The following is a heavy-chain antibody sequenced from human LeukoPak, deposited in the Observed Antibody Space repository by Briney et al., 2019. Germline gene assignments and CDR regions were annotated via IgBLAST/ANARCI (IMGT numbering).Heavy chain of an antibody. D-gene: IGHD6-13*01. CDR2: ISYDGSNK. J-gene: IGHJ4*02. CDR3: ARDQMISAAGLDY. Sequence: GGSLRLPCTAPGFTFSSFAMHWVRQAPGKGLEWVAVISYDGSNKYFADSVKGRFTISRDNSKNTLHLQMNSLRAEDTAVFYCARDQMISAAGLDYWGQGTLVTVSS. V-gene: IGHV3-30-3*01. CDR1: GFTFSSFA.